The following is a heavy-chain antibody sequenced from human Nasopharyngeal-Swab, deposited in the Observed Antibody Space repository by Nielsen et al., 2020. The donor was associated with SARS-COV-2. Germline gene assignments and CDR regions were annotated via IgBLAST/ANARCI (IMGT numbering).Heavy chain of an antibody. J-gene: IGHJ4*02. CDR3: AKSFAALTTVSNFDY. CDR2: ISGSGGST. Sequence: GESPKISCAASGFTFSGYAMSWVRQAPGKGLEWVSAISGSGGSTYYADSVKGRFTISRDNSKNTLYLQMNSLRAEDTAVYYCAKSFAALTTVSNFDYWGQGTLVTVSS. V-gene: IGHV3-23*01. D-gene: IGHD4-17*01. CDR1: GFTFSGYA.